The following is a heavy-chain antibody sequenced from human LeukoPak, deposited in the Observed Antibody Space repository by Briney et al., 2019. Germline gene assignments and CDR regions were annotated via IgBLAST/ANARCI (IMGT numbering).Heavy chain of an antibody. D-gene: IGHD4-23*01. CDR3: ASTVVTPWWFFDL. CDR2: IYYSGST. J-gene: IGHJ2*01. V-gene: IGHV4-39*01. CDR1: GGSISSCSYY. Sequence: PSETLSLTCTVSGGSISSCSYYWGWIRHPPGKGLEWIGSIYYSGSTYYNPSLKSRVTISVDTSKNQFSLKLSSVTAADTAVYYCASTVVTPWWFFDLWGRGTLVTVSS.